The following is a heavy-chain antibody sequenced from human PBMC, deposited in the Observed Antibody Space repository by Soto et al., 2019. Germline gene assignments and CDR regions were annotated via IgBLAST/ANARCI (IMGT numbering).Heavy chain of an antibody. CDR1: GDSVPSNSAA. V-gene: IGHV6-1*01. CDR2: TYCRSKWYN. J-gene: IGHJ6*02. Sequence: PSQTLSLTCAISGDSVPSNSAAWNWIRQSPSRGLEWLGRTYCRSKWYNDYAVSVKSRITINPDTSKNQFSLQLNSVTPEDTAVYYCARGPSGSYDTHYYYYGMDVWGQGTTVTVSS. CDR3: ARGPSGSYDTHYYYYGMDV. D-gene: IGHD1-26*01.